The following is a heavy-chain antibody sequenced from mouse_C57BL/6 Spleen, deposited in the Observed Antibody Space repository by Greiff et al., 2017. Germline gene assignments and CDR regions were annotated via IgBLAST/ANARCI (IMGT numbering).Heavy chain of an antibody. CDR2: ISDGGSYT. CDR3: ARGEASYFDY. Sequence: EVKLMESGGGLVKPGGSLKLSCAASGFTFSSYAMSWVRQTPEKRLEWVATISDGGSYTYYPDNVKGRFTISRDNAKNNLYLQMSHLKSEDTAMYYCARGEASYFDYWGQGTTLTVSS. J-gene: IGHJ2*01. V-gene: IGHV5-4*03. D-gene: IGHD6-1*01. CDR1: GFTFSSYA.